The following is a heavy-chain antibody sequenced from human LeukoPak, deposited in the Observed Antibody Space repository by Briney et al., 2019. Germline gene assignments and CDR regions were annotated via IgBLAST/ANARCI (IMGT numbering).Heavy chain of an antibody. D-gene: IGHD3-3*01. Sequence: ASVKVSCKASGGTFSSYAISWVRQAPGQGLEWMGGIIPIFGTANYAQKFQGRVTITTDESTSTAYMELSSLRSEDTAVYYCARDTPGWSGYYMDYWGQGTLVTVSS. J-gene: IGHJ4*02. CDR3: ARDTPGWSGYYMDY. V-gene: IGHV1-69*05. CDR1: GGTFSSYA. CDR2: IIPIFGTA.